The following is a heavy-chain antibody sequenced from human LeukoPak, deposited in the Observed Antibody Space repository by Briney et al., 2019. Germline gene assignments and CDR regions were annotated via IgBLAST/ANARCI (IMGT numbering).Heavy chain of an antibody. J-gene: IGHJ4*02. D-gene: IGHD3-16*02. CDR3: ARAYDYVWGSYRYSFDY. CDR1: GFTFSSYW. CDR2: INSDGSST. Sequence: PGGSLRLSCAASGFTFSSYWMHWVRQAPGKGLVWVSRINSDGSSTSYADSVKGRFTISRDNAKNTLYLQMNSLRAEDTAVYYCARAYDYVWGSYRYSFDYWGQGTLVTVSS. V-gene: IGHV3-74*01.